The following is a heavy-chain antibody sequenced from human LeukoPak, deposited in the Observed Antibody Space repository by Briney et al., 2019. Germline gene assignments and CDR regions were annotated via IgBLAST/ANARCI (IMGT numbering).Heavy chain of an antibody. CDR3: AREASGYSDY. CDR2: IIPIFGTA. J-gene: IGHJ4*02. V-gene: IGHV1-69*13. Sequence: AASVKVSCKASGGTFSSYAISWVRQAPGQGLEWMGGIIPIFGTANYAQKFQGRVTITADESTSTAYMELSSLRSEDTAVYYCAREASGYSDYWGQGTLVTVSS. D-gene: IGHD3-22*01. CDR1: GGTFSSYA.